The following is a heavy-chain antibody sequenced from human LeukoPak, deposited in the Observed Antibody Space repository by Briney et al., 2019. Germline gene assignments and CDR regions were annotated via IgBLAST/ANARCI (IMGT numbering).Heavy chain of an antibody. Sequence: TSETLSLTCTVSGGSISSSSCYWGWIRQPPGKGLVWIGSIYYSGSTSYNPSLKSRVTISVDTSKNQFSLKLSSVTAADTAVYYCARRYSSSWYSETDYWGQGTLVTVSS. D-gene: IGHD6-13*01. CDR3: ARRYSSSWYSETDY. CDR2: IYYSGST. J-gene: IGHJ4*02. V-gene: IGHV4-39*01. CDR1: GGSISSSSCY.